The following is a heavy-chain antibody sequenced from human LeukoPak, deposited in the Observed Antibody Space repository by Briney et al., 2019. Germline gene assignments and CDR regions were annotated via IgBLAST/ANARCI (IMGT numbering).Heavy chain of an antibody. Sequence: PGGSLRLSCAASGSTVSSNYMSWVRQAPGKGLEWVSVIYSGGSTYYADSVKGRFTISRDNSKNTLYLQMNSLRAEDTAVYYCARDLAVYDSSGYYAFDIWGQGTMVPVSS. CDR3: ARDLAVYDSSGYYAFDI. CDR2: IYSGGST. V-gene: IGHV3-53*01. CDR1: GSTVSSNY. D-gene: IGHD3-22*01. J-gene: IGHJ3*02.